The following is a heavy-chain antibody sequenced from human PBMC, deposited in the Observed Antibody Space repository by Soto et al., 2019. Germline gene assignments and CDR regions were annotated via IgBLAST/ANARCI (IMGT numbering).Heavy chain of an antibody. Sequence: QVLLQQWGAGLLKPSETLSLTCAVYGGSFSGYYWSWIRQPPGKGLEWIGEAFHGGSTNYSPTLKSRVTISVDTSKNQVSLELSSVTAADTAVYYCARPRYESNTFYFYFDFWGQGTLVTVSS. CDR3: ARPRYESNTFYFYFDF. V-gene: IGHV4-34*12. D-gene: IGHD3-22*01. CDR2: AFHGGST. J-gene: IGHJ4*02. CDR1: GGSFSGYY.